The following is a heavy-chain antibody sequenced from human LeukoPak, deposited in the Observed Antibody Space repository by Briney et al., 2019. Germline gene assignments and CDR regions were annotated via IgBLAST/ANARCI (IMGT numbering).Heavy chain of an antibody. J-gene: IGHJ4*02. CDR2: ISGYGGST. D-gene: IGHD3-9*01. Sequence: PGGSLRLSCAASGFTFSSYAMSWVRQAPGKGLEWVSGISGYGGSTYYADSVKGRFTISRDNSKNTLYLQMNSLRAEDTAVYYCARAQDGLLRYFDWESPNGRYFDYWGQGTLVTVSS. CDR1: GFTFSSYA. V-gene: IGHV3-23*01. CDR3: ARAQDGLLRYFDWESPNGRYFDY.